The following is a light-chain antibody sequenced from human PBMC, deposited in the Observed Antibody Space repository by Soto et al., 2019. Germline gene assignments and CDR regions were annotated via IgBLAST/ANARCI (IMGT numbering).Light chain of an antibody. CDR1: QSVSSSY. Sequence: EIVLTQSPGTLSLSPGERATLSCRASQSVSSSYLAWYQQKPGQAPRLLIYGASSRATGIPDRFSGSGSGTDLNLTISRLEPEAFAVYYCQQYGSSSWTFGQGTKVEIK. CDR2: GAS. CDR3: QQYGSSSWT. V-gene: IGKV3-20*01. J-gene: IGKJ1*01.